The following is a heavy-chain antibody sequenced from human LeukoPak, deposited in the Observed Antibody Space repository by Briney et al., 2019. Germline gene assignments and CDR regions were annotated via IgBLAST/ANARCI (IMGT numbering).Heavy chain of an antibody. Sequence: SVKVSCKASGGTFSSYAISWVRQAPGQGLEWMGRIIPIFGIANYAQKFQGRVTITADKSTSTAYMELSSLRSEDTAVYYCARDRIGSSSAPINYWGQGTLVTVSS. CDR3: ARDRIGSSSAPINY. D-gene: IGHD6-6*01. CDR2: IIPIFGIA. V-gene: IGHV1-69*04. J-gene: IGHJ4*02. CDR1: GGTFSSYA.